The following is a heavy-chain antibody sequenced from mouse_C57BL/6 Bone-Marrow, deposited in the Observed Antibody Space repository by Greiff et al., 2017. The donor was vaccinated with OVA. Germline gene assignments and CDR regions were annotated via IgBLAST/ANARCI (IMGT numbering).Heavy chain of an antibody. V-gene: IGHV1-55*01. Sequence: QVQLQQPGAELVKPGASVKMSCKASGYTFTSYWITWVKQRPGQGLEWIGDIYPGSGSTNYNEKFKSKATLTVDTSSSTAYMQLSSLTSAYSAVYYCARRYYGSSWYFDVWGTGTTVTVSS. CDR2: IYPGSGST. CDR1: GYTFTSYW. D-gene: IGHD1-1*01. J-gene: IGHJ1*03. CDR3: ARRYYGSSWYFDV.